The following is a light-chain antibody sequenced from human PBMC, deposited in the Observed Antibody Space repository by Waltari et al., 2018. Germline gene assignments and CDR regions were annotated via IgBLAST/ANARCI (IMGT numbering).Light chain of an antibody. CDR1: QSVLYSSKYKNY. CDR2: WAS. Sequence: DIEMTQSPDSLTVFLGGRATINCKPSQSVLYSSKYKNYLAWYQQKPGQPLKLLIYWASTRESGVPDRFRGIVSGSDFTLTISGLLAGDVALYHCQLQYSAPPTFG. V-gene: IGKV4-1*01. J-gene: IGKJ3*01. CDR3: QLQYSAPPT.